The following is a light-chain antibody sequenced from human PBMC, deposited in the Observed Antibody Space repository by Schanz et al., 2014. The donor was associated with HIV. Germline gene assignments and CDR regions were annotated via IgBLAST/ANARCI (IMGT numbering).Light chain of an antibody. J-gene: IGLJ1*01. CDR1: SSNIGAGFD. CDR3: QSYDSSLNSYV. CDR2: TND. V-gene: IGLV1-40*01. Sequence: QSVLTQPPSLSGAPGQRISLSCNGSSSNIGAGFDVHWYQQALGKAPTLLIYTNDNRPSGVPDRYSGSKSGTSASLAITGLQAEDEADYYCQSYDSSLNSYVFGSGTKVTVL.